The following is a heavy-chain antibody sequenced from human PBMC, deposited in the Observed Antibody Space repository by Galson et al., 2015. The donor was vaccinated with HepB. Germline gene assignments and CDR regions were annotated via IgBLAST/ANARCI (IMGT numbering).Heavy chain of an antibody. J-gene: IGHJ4*02. CDR2: TSYDGNNK. CDR3: AKGWDPDY. Sequence: SLRLSCAASGFTFSSYDMHWVRQAPGKGLEWVAYTSYDGNNKYHADSVKGRFSISRDNSKNTLYLQMNSLRAEDTAVYYCAKGWDPDYWGQGTLVTVSS. CDR1: GFTFSSYD. D-gene: IGHD1-26*01. V-gene: IGHV3-30*18.